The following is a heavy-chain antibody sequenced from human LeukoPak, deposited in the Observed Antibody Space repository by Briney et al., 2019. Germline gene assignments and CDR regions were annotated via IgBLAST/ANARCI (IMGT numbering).Heavy chain of an antibody. CDR2: IIPIFGTA. Sequence: SVKVSCKASGGTFSSYAISWVRQAPGQGLEWMGGIIPIFGTANYAQKFQGRVTITTDESTSTAYMELSRLRSEDTAVYYCARDRQHYYDSSVHDAFDIWGQGTMVTVSS. D-gene: IGHD3-22*01. J-gene: IGHJ3*02. V-gene: IGHV1-69*05. CDR1: GGTFSSYA. CDR3: ARDRQHYYDSSVHDAFDI.